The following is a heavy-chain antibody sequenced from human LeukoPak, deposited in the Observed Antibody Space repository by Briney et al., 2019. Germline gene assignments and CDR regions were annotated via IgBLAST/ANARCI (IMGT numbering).Heavy chain of an antibody. D-gene: IGHD5-12*01. CDR1: GFTFSS. CDR2: ISSGGST. CDR3: ARGDDYKSTLFDY. J-gene: IGHJ4*02. Sequence: PGGSLRLSCAASGFTFSSMNWIRQPPGKELEWIGYISSGGSTNYNPSLKSRVTISIDTSKNQFSLKLTSATAADTAVYYCARGDDYKSTLFDYWGQGTLVTVSS. V-gene: IGHV4-59*01.